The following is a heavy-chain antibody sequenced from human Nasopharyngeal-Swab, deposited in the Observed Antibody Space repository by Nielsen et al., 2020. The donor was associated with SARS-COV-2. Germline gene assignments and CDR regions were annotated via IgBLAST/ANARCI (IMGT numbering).Heavy chain of an antibody. Sequence: GESLKISCAASGFTFSSYAMNWVRQAPGKGLKWVSYISSSGSTRYYADSVKGRFTISRDNAKNSLYLQMNSLRAEDTAVYYCARDYCSSTSCYDYWGQGTLVTVSS. J-gene: IGHJ4*02. CDR2: ISSSGSTR. D-gene: IGHD2-2*01. V-gene: IGHV3-48*03. CDR3: ARDYCSSTSCYDY. CDR1: GFTFSSYA.